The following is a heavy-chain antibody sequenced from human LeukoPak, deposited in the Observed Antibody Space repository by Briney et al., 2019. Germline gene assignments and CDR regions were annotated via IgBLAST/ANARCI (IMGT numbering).Heavy chain of an antibody. D-gene: IGHD1-26*01. V-gene: IGHV3-30*18. CDR3: AKVEWELLGYFDY. CDR2: ISYDGSNK. J-gene: IGHJ4*02. CDR1: GFTFSSYG. Sequence: PGGSLRLSCAASGFTFSSYGMHWVRQAPGKGLEWVAVISYDGSNKYYADSVKGRFTISRDNSKNTLYLQMNSPRAEDTAVYYCAKVEWELLGYFDYWGQGTLVTVSS.